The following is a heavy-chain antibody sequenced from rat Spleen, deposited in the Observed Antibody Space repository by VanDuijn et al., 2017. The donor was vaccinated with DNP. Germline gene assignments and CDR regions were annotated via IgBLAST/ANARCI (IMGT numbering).Heavy chain of an antibody. CDR1: GFTFSDYN. J-gene: IGHJ2*01. CDR2: ISYDGGTT. CDR3: ARRGVAAISTSDYFDY. V-gene: IGHV5-20*01. Sequence: EVQLVESGGGLVQPGRSLKLSCAVSGFTFSDYNMAWVRQTPTKGLGWVAYISYDGGTTYNGDSVRGRFTISRDYAKSSLYLQMNSLKSEDTATYYCARRGVAAISTSDYFDYWGQGVMVTVSS. D-gene: IGHD1-2*01.